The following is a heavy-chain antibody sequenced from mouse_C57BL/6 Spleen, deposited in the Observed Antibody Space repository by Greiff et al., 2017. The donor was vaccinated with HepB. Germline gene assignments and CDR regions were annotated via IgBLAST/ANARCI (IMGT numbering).Heavy chain of an antibody. J-gene: IGHJ4*01. CDR2: ISYSGST. Sequence: DVQLQESGPGMVKPSQSLSLTCTVTGYSITSGYDWHWIRHFPGNKLEWMGYISYSGSTNYNPSLKSRISITHDTSKNHFFLKLNSVTTEDTATYYCARGGHHSKDAMDYWGQGTSVTVSS. D-gene: IGHD2-5*01. CDR3: ARGGHHSKDAMDY. CDR1: GYSITSGYD. V-gene: IGHV3-1*01.